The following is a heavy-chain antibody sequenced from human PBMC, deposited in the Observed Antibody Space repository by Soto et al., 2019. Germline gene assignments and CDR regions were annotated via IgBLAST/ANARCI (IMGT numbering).Heavy chain of an antibody. CDR1: GFTFSDYG. CDR2: VWHDGNNG. J-gene: IGHJ5*02. CDR3: LTHQCRNTRSYPNYLHP. Sequence: PGGSLRLSCTGTGFTFSDYGIHWVRQAPGKGLEWVGFVWHDGNNGYYADSLKGRITISRDNSKNTVSRLISNRRAEDSAVYYCLTHQCRNTRSYPNYLHPCRQGPLVTVYS. D-gene: IGHD2-2*01. V-gene: IGHV3-33*03.